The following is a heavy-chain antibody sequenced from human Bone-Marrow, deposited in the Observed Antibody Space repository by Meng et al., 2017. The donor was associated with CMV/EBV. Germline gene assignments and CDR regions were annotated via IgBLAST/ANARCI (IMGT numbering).Heavy chain of an antibody. Sequence: GSLRLSCSVSGGSISSSHYWGWIRQSPGKGLEWIGSIYYSGTAYYNPSLKSRVTISVDTSRNQFSLRLTSVTAADTAVYYCARDGRLYDFWSGYYGYYFDYWGQGTLVTVSS. CDR3: ARDGRLYDFWSGYYGYYFDY. CDR1: GGSISSSHY. D-gene: IGHD3-3*01. CDR2: IYYSGTA. J-gene: IGHJ4*02. V-gene: IGHV4-39*07.